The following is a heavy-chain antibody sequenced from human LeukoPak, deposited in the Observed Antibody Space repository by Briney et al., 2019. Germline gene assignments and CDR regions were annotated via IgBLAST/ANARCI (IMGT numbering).Heavy chain of an antibody. CDR1: GGSISSYY. CDR3: ARDKRHSYGRYFDP. D-gene: IGHD5-18*01. J-gene: IGHJ4*02. CDR2: IYYSGST. V-gene: IGHV4-59*01. Sequence: SETLSLTCTVSGGSISSYYWSWIRQPPGKGLEWIGYIYYSGSTNYNPSLKNRVNIFVDASKNQFVLNLRSVTAADTAAYYCARDKRHSYGRYFDPWGQGMLVTVSS.